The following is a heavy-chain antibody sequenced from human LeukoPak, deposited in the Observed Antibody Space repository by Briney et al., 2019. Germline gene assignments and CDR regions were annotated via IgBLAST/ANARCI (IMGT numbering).Heavy chain of an antibody. Sequence: PSETLSLTCTVSGGSISSSSYYWGWIRQPPGKGLEWNGSIYYSGSTYYNPSLKSRVTISVDTSKNQFSLKLSSVTAADTAVYYCASRRCSSTSCYTSWFYPWGQGTLVTVSS. J-gene: IGHJ5*02. CDR2: IYYSGST. CDR1: GGSISSSSYY. V-gene: IGHV4-39*01. D-gene: IGHD2-2*02. CDR3: ASRRCSSTSCYTSWFYP.